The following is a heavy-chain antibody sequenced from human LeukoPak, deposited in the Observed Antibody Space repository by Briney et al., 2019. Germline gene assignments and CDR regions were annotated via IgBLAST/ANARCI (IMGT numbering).Heavy chain of an antibody. V-gene: IGHV3-23*01. CDR3: ASGRQLGY. Sequence: GGSLTLSCVASGFTFSPYAMIWVRQAPGKGLEWVSTITPSDGTTYYADSVKGRFTISRDNARNSLYLQMNSLRAEDTAVYYCASGRQLGYWGQGTLVTVSS. CDR2: ITPSDGTT. J-gene: IGHJ4*02. D-gene: IGHD6-13*01. CDR1: GFTFSPYA.